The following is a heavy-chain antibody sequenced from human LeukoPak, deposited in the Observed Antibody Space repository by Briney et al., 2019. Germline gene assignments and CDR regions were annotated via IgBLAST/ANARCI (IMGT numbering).Heavy chain of an antibody. CDR3: AKDRVTMVRGVDY. J-gene: IGHJ4*02. Sequence: GGSLRLSCAASGFTFDDYAMHWVRQAPGKGLECVSGISWNSGSIGYADSVKGRFTISRDNAKNSLYLQMNSLRAEDTALYYCAKDRVTMVRGVDYWGQGTLVTVSS. D-gene: IGHD3-10*01. CDR2: ISWNSGSI. V-gene: IGHV3-9*01. CDR1: GFTFDDYA.